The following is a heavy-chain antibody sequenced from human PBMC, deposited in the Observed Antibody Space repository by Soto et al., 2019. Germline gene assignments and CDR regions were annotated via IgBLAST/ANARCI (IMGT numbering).Heavy chain of an antibody. CDR2: IYSGGST. V-gene: IGHV3-66*01. Sequence: GGSLRLSCAASGFTVSSNYMSWVRQAPGKGLEWVPVIYSGGSTYYADSVKGRFTISRDNSKNTLYLQMNSLRAEDTAVYYCARYSGYDFAFDIWGQGTMVTVSS. J-gene: IGHJ3*02. CDR3: ARYSGYDFAFDI. CDR1: GFTVSSNY. D-gene: IGHD5-12*01.